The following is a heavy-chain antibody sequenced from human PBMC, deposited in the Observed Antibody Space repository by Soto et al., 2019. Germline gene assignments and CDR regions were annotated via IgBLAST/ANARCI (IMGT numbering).Heavy chain of an antibody. CDR2: INPVSGTT. CDR3: ARIPLFGVVIDWFDP. CDR1: GYTFTDFY. Sequence: GASVKVSCKASGYTFTDFYIHGVRQAPGQGPEWMGWINPVSGTTNYAQNFHGRVTMTRDTSISTAYMELIRLRSDDTAVYYCARIPLFGVVIDWFDPWGQGTRVTVSS. J-gene: IGHJ5*02. D-gene: IGHD3-3*01. V-gene: IGHV1-2*02.